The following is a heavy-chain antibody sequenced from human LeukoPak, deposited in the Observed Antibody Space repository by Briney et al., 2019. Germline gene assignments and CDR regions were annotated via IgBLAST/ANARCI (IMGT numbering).Heavy chain of an antibody. V-gene: IGHV3-7*03. CDR3: AKDLGRYYYDSSGSDY. D-gene: IGHD3-22*01. CDR2: IKQDGTVQ. CDR1: GFALSAYW. J-gene: IGHJ4*02. Sequence: PGGSLRLSCAASGFALSAYWMNWVRQAPGKGLQWLANIKQDGTVQHYVDSVKGRFTISRDNAKNSLFLQMNSLRAEDTAVYYCAKDLGRYYYDSSGSDYWGQGTLVTVSS.